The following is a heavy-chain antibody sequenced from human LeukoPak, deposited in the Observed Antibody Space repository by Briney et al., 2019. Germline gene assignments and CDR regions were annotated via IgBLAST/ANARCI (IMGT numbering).Heavy chain of an antibody. CDR2: ISYDGSNK. CDR3: AKDRFTMVRGVITTIDY. V-gene: IGHV3-30*18. CDR1: GFTFSSYG. J-gene: IGHJ4*02. D-gene: IGHD3-10*01. Sequence: PGGSLRLSCAASGFTFSSYGMHWVRQAPGKGLEWVAVISYDGSNKYYADSVKGRFTISRDNSKNTLYLQMNSLRAEDTAVYYCAKDRFTMVRGVITTIDYWGQGTLVTVSS.